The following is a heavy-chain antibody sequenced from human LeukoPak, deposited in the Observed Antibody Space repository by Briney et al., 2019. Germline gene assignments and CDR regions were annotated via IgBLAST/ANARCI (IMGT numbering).Heavy chain of an antibody. CDR1: GFTFSNAW. CDR2: IKSKTDGGTT. D-gene: IGHD3-16*02. V-gene: IGHV3-15*01. CDR3: TTALMITFGGVIAHPDY. Sequence: GGSLRLSCAASGFTFSNAWMSWVRLAPGKGLEWVGRIKSKTDGGTTDYAAPVKGRFTISRDDSKNTLYLQMNSLKTEDTAVYYCTTALMITFGGVIAHPDYWGQGTLVTVSS. J-gene: IGHJ4*02.